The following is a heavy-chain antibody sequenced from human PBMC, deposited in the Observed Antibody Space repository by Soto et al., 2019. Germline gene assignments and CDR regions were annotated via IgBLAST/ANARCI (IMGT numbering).Heavy chain of an antibody. J-gene: IGHJ4*02. CDR1: GFTFSAYA. CDR2: LTGGGRSDT. Sequence: GGSLRLSCETSGFTFSAYAMNWVRQAPGKRLEWVSSLTGGGRSDTYYAGSVKGRFTISRDNSKNTLYLQMNSLRAEDTAMYYCAKGPRGHCTGATCYPFDSWGQGTLVTVSS. CDR3: AKGPRGHCTGATCYPFDS. D-gene: IGHD2-15*01. V-gene: IGHV3-23*01.